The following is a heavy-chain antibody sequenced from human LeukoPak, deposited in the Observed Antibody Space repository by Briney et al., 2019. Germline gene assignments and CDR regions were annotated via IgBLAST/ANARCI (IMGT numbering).Heavy chain of an antibody. CDR3: ARGGGSGSYEDWFDP. J-gene: IGHJ5*02. CDR1: GCTFSSYG. V-gene: IGHV3-33*01. Sequence: GGSLRLSCAASGCTFSSYGMHWVRQAPGKGLEWVAVIWYDGSNKYYADSVKGRFTISRDNSKNTLYLQMNSLRAEDTAVYYCARGGGSGSYEDWFDPWGQGTLVTVSS. D-gene: IGHD3-10*01. CDR2: IWYDGSNK.